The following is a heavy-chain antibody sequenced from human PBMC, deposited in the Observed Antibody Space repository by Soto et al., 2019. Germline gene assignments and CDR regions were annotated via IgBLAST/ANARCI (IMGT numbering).Heavy chain of an antibody. CDR2: IKADNTNT. CDR3: AREGGWYVDY. CDR1: GFTFSGYT. J-gene: IGHJ4*02. D-gene: IGHD6-19*01. Sequence: ASVKVSCKASGFTFSGYTIHWVRQAPGQRLEWMGWIKADNTNTKYSQKLKGRVTITRDTSASTVYMELSSLRSEDTAVYYCAREGGWYVDYWGQGTLVTVS. V-gene: IGHV1-3*01.